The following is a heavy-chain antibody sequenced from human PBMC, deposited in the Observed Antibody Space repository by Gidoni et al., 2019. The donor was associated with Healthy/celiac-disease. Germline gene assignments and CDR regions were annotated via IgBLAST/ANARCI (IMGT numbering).Heavy chain of an antibody. V-gene: IGHV2-26*01. D-gene: IGHD2-2*01. CDR3: ARISYQLRTFDY. CDR2: IFSNDEK. J-gene: IGHJ4*02. Sequence: QVTLKESGPVLVKPTENLTLTCTVAGFSHSNARMGVRWSRQPPGKALEWLAHIFSNDEKSYSTSLKSRLTISKDTSKSQVVLTMTNMDPVDTATYYCARISYQLRTFDYWGQGTLVTVSS. CDR1: GFSHSNARMG.